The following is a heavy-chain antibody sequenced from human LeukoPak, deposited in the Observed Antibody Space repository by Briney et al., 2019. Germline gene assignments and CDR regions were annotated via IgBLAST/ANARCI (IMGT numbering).Heavy chain of an antibody. CDR1: GGSISSYY. CDR3: ARNVVETYYYDSSGFYGMDV. Sequence: SETLSLTCTVSGGSISSYYWSWIRQPPGKGLEWIGYIYYSGSTNYNPSLKSRVTISVDTSKNQFSLKLSSVTAADTAVYYCARNVVETYYYDSSGFYGMDVWGQGTTVTVSS. V-gene: IGHV4-59*08. D-gene: IGHD3-22*01. CDR2: IYYSGST. J-gene: IGHJ6*02.